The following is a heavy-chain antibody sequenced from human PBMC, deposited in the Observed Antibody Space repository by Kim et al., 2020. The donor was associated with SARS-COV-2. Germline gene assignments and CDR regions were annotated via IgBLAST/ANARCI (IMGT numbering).Heavy chain of an antibody. CDR1: GFTFGDYG. D-gene: IGHD6-19*01. CDR3: AKGHTSGWFRAYFDY. CDR2: IHWNGGTT. Sequence: GGSLRLSCAASGFTFGDYGMHWVRQTPGKGLEWVSSIHWNGGTTDYADSVKGRFTISRDNANNFLYLQMNSLRPEDTAFYFCAKGHTSGWFRAYFDYWG. V-gene: IGHV3-9*01. J-gene: IGHJ4*01.